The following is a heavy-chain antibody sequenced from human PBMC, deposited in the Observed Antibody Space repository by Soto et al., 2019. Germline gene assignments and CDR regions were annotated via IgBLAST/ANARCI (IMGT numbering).Heavy chain of an antibody. D-gene: IGHD3-16*01. CDR1: CGSISSYY. J-gene: IGHJ6*02. V-gene: IGHV4-4*07. CDR3: ARAGGGIGSGGYCYAMDV. Sequence: SETLSLTCTVSCGSISSYYWSWTRQPAGKGLEWIGRSYTSGSTNYNPSLKSRVTMSVDTSKNRFSLKLSSVTAAGTAVYYCARAGGGIGSGGYCYAMDVWGQGSTVTVSS. CDR2: SYTSGST.